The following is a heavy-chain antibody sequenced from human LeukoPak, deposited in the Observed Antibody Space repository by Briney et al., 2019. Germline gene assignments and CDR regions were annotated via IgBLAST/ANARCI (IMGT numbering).Heavy chain of an antibody. D-gene: IGHD3-3*01. V-gene: IGHV3-48*03. CDR1: GFTFRSYE. CDR2: LSSSGSAF. J-gene: IGHJ4*02. Sequence: GGSLRLSCEDSGFTFRSYEMNWVRQAPGKGLEWIAYLSSSGSAFSHADSVKGRFTIARDNAKNSVYLEMNCLRADDTAVYYCARSARLMKGVVEVTALDDWGQGTLVTVSS. CDR3: ARSARLMKGVVEVTALDD.